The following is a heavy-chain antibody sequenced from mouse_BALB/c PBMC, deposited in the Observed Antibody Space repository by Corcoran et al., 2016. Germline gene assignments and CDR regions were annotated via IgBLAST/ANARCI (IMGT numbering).Heavy chain of an antibody. CDR3: ASIYYDYAWFAY. J-gene: IGHJ3*01. CDR2: IDPENGNT. Sequence: EVQLQQSGAELVRPGALVKLSCKASGFNIKDYYMHWVKQRPEQGLEWIGWIDPENGNTIYDPKFQGKASITADTSSNTDYLQLSSLTSEDTAVYYCASIYYDYAWFAYWGQGTLVTVSA. V-gene: IGHV14-1*02. D-gene: IGHD2-4*01. CDR1: GFNIKDYY.